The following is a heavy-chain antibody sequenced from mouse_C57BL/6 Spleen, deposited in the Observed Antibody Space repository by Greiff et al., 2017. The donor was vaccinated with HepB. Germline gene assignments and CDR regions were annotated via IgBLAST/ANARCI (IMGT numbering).Heavy chain of an antibody. CDR1: GYTFTSYW. Sequence: VQLQQPGAELVRPGSSVKLSCKASGYTFTSYWMDWVKQRPGQGLEWIGNIYPSDSETHYNQKFKDKATLTVDKSSSTAYMQLSSLTSEDSAVYYCARGGSSYRGFSYWGQGTTLTVSS. J-gene: IGHJ2*01. CDR3: ARGGSSYRGFSY. CDR2: IYPSDSET. D-gene: IGHD1-1*01. V-gene: IGHV1-61*01.